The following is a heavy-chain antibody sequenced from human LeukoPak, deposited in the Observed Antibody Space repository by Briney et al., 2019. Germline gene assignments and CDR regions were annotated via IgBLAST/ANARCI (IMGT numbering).Heavy chain of an antibody. D-gene: IGHD4/OR15-4a*01. V-gene: IGHV3-7*01. J-gene: IGHJ4*02. Sequence: PGGSLRLSCVASGFVFSNYWMGWVRQAPGKGLEWVANIKEDGGETYYVDSVKGRFTISRDNAKNSLDLQMNSLRDEDTAVYYCARRKEVQTTFDYWGQGTPVTVSS. CDR2: IKEDGGET. CDR1: GFVFSNYW. CDR3: ARRKEVQTTFDY.